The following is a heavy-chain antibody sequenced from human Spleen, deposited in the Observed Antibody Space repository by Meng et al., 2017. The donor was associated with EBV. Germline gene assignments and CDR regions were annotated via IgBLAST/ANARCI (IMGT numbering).Heavy chain of an antibody. D-gene: IGHD6-13*01. CDR2: INHSGST. Sequence: HVRVQQWGAGRLKPAETLSPHCAVYGGSLSAYYWSWIRQPPGKGLEWIGEINHSGSTNYNPSLTSRVTISVDTSKNQFSLKLSSVTAADTAVYYCARGGHFGAAAGPDYWGQGTLVTVSS. CDR1: GGSLSAYY. J-gene: IGHJ4*02. V-gene: IGHV4-34*01. CDR3: ARGGHFGAAAGPDY.